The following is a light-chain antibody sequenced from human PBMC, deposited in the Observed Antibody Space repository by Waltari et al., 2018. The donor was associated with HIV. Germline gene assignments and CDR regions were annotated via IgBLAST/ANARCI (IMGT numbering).Light chain of an antibody. V-gene: IGKV1-39*01. CDR2: SAS. J-gene: IGKJ3*01. CDR1: QSISSE. Sequence: DIQMTQSPSSLSASVGDRVTMTCRASQSISSELNWYQQRPGKAPDLLIYSASTLKSGVPSRFSGSGSGTDFTLTISSLQTEDFVTYYCQQSYSIPLTFGPGTKVEIK. CDR3: QQSYSIPLT.